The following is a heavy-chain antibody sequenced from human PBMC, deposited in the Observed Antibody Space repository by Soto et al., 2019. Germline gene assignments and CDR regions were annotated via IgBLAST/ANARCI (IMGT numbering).Heavy chain of an antibody. Sequence: EVQLVESGGGLVKPGGSLRLSCAASGFTFSSYSMNWVRQAPGKGLEWVSSISSSSSYIYYADSVKGRFTISRDNAKNSLYLQMNSLRAEDTAVYYCARAGLLAARPDTYYYYYGMDVWGQGTTVTVSS. CDR3: ARAGLLAARPDTYYYYYGMDV. J-gene: IGHJ6*02. CDR2: ISSSSSYI. D-gene: IGHD6-6*01. CDR1: GFTFSSYS. V-gene: IGHV3-21*01.